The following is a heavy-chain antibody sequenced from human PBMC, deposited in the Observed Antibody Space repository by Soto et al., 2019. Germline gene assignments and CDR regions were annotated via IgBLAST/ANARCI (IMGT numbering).Heavy chain of an antibody. CDR3: ARAAAYFYHYYYAMDV. V-gene: IGHV3-30-3*01. CDR1: RFTFSSYA. CDR2: ISHDGSEK. Sequence: QVQLVESGGGVVQPGKSLRLSCAASRFTFSSYAMDWVRQAPGKGLEWVAVISHDGSEKYYGDSVKGRFTISRDNPKNTVYLQMNSLRPEDTAVSYCARAAAYFYHYYYAMDVWGQWTAVTVSS. D-gene: IGHD6-13*01. J-gene: IGHJ6*02.